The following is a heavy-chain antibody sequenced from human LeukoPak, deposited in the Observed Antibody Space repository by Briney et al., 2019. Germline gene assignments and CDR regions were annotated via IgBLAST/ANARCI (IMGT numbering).Heavy chain of an antibody. CDR3: ARDLGPYSGSYYARSEAFDI. J-gene: IGHJ3*02. D-gene: IGHD1-26*01. CDR1: GGTFSSYA. Sequence: SVKVSCKASGGTFSSYAISWVRQAPGQGLEWMGGIIPIFGTASYAQKFQGRVTITADESTSTAYMELSSLRSEDTAVYYCARDLGPYSGSYYARSEAFDIWGQGTMVTVSS. CDR2: IIPIFGTA. V-gene: IGHV1-69*13.